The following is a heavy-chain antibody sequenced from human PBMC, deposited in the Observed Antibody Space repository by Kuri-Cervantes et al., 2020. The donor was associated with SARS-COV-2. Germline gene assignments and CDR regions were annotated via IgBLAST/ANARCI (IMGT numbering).Heavy chain of an antibody. CDR1: GFTFSSYE. J-gene: IGHJ3*02. Sequence: SPAASGFTFSSYEMNWVRQAPGKGLEWVSGISWNSGNIGYADSVRGRFTISRDNAKNSLYLQMNSLRAEDMALYYCAKLVATNDVFDIWGQGTMVTVSS. CDR3: AKLVATNDVFDI. V-gene: IGHV3-9*03. D-gene: IGHD5-12*01. CDR2: ISWNSGNI.